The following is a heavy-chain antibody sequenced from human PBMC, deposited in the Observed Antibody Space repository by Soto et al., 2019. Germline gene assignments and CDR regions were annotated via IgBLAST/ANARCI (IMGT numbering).Heavy chain of an antibody. CDR2: INPNSGGT. CDR3: ASAAVTGTAGLDF. V-gene: IGHV1-2*03. D-gene: IGHD6-19*01. J-gene: IGHJ4*02. CDR1: GYTFSGFY. Sequence: AASVKVSCKASGYTFSGFYMHWVLQAPGQGLEWMGWINPNSGGTKSAEKFQGRVTMTRDTSISTAYMELSRLTSDDTAVYYCASAAVTGTAGLDFWGQGTQVTVSS.